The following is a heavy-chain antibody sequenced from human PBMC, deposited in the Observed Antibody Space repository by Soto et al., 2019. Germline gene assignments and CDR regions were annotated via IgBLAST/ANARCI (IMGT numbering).Heavy chain of an antibody. V-gene: IGHV3-13*05. CDR3: ARAYSGRLPRRADYYFAMDV. CDR1: GFTFSAYD. D-gene: IGHD2-15*01. Sequence: GESLKISCAASGFTFSAYDMHWVRQTTGKGLEWVSAIGAADDPYYLGSVKGRFTIPRENAKNSLYLQMNSLRAEDTAVYYCARAYSGRLPRRADYYFAMDVWGQGTTVTVSS. CDR2: IGAADDP. J-gene: IGHJ6*02.